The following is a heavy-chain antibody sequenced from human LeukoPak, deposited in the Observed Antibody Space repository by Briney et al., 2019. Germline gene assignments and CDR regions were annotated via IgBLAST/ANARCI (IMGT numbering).Heavy chain of an antibody. CDR1: GFTFNRYW. D-gene: IGHD2-8*01. V-gene: IGHV3-7*01. Sequence: GGSLKLSCAASGFTFNRYWMSWVRQAPGKGLEWVANIKQDGSEKYYVDSVKGRFTISRDNVQNSLYLVINSLRAEDTAIYYCATIYCSNGVCYYFDYWGQGTLVTVYS. CDR2: IKQDGSEK. J-gene: IGHJ4*02. CDR3: ATIYCSNGVCYYFDY.